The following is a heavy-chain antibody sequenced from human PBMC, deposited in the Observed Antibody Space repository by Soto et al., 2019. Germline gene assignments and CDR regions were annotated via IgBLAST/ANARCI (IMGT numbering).Heavy chain of an antibody. J-gene: IGHJ6*02. Sequence: ASVKVSCKVSGYTLTELSMHWVRQAPGKGLEWMGGFDPEDGETIYAQKFQGRVTMTEDTSTDTAYMELSSLRSEDTAVYYCATCVFVGYPNFCYYGMDVWGQGTTVTVSS. V-gene: IGHV1-24*01. CDR2: FDPEDGET. D-gene: IGHD3-16*02. CDR3: ATCVFVGYPNFCYYGMDV. CDR1: GYTLTELS.